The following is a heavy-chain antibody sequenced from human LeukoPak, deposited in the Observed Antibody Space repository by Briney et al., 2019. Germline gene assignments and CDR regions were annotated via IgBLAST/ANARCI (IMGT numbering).Heavy chain of an antibody. V-gene: IGHV3-72*01. CDR1: GFTFSDHY. CDR3: ATVEGNYGH. D-gene: IGHD1-7*01. J-gene: IGHJ1*01. Sequence: PRGSLRLSCEVFGFTFSDHYMDWVRQAPGKGLEWVGRARNKPKGYTTVYAAFVKGRFTISRDDSKDSLYLQMNSLKTDDTAVYYCATVEGNYGHWGQGTLVTVSS. CDR2: ARNKPKGYTT.